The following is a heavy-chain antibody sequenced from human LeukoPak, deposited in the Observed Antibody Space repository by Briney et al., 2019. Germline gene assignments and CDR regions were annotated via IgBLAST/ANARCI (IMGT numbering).Heavy chain of an antibody. J-gene: IGHJ5*02. CDR3: ASTRYCSSTSCSTRWFDP. Sequence: PGGSLRLSCAASGFTFSSYGMHWIRQPPGKGLEWIGEINHNGSTNYNPSLKSRVTISVDTSKNQFSLKLSSVTAADTAVYYCASTRYCSSTSCSTRWFDPWGQGTLVTVSS. V-gene: IGHV4-34*01. D-gene: IGHD2-2*01. CDR1: GFTFSSYG. CDR2: INHNGST.